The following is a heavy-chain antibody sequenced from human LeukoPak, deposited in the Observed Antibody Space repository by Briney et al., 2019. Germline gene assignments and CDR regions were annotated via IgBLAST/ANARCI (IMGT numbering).Heavy chain of an antibody. CDR3: ARLIRQLVPYYYYYMDV. V-gene: IGHV4-34*01. CDR1: GGSFSGYY. CDR2: INHSGST. Sequence: PSETLSLTCAVYGGSFSGYYWSWIRQPPGKGLEWIGEINHSGSTNYNPSLKSRVTISVDTSKNQLSLKLSSVTAADTAVYYCARLIRQLVPYYYYYMDVWGKGTTVTVSS. J-gene: IGHJ6*03. D-gene: IGHD6-6*01.